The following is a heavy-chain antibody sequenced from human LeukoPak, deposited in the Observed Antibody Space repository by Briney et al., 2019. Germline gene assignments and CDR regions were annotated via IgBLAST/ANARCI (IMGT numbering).Heavy chain of an antibody. CDR3: ARAPKNDAYDI. CDR1: GYTFTGYY. V-gene: IGHV1-2*02. CDR2: INPNSGDT. Sequence: ASVKVSCKASGYTFTGYYIHWVRQAPGQGLEWVGWINPNSGDTHSAQNFQGRVTMTRDTSISTASMDLSRLRSDDAAVYYCARAPKNDAYDIWGRGTMVTVSS. J-gene: IGHJ3*02.